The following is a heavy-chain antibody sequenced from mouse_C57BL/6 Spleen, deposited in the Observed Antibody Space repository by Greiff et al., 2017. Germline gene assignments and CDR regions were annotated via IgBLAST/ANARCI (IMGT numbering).Heavy chain of an antibody. CDR2: INPNNGST. J-gene: IGHJ2*01. D-gene: IGHD4-1*01. V-gene: IGHV1-22*01. CDR1: GYTFTDYN. Sequence: SGPELVKPGASVKMSCKASGYTFTDYNMHWVKQSHGKSLEWIGYINPNNGSTNYNEKFKSKATLTVDPSSSTAYMQLSSLTSEDSAVYYCARWGNWDVWDYWGQGTTLTVSS. CDR3: ARWGNWDVWDY.